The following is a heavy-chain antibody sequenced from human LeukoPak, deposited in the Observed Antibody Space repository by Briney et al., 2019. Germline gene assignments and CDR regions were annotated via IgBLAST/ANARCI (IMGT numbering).Heavy chain of an antibody. CDR2: IYYGGST. CDR3: ARESPLVRGVLDY. CDR1: GVSISSGAFY. V-gene: IGHV4-31*03. J-gene: IGHJ4*02. D-gene: IGHD3-10*01. Sequence: KPSETLSLTCTVSGVSISSGAFYWNWIRQHPGKGLEWIGYIYYGGSTYCNPSLKSRLTISVDTSKNQLSLKLSSVTAADTAVYYCARESPLVRGVLDYWGQGTLVTVSS.